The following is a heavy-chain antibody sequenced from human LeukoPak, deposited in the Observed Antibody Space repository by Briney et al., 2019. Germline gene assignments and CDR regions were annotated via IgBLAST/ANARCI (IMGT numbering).Heavy chain of an antibody. CDR3: ARGLIYSSGWIYYFDY. D-gene: IGHD6-19*01. CDR1: GGSFSGYY. Sequence: PSETLSLTCAVYGGSFSGYYWSWIRQPPGKGLEWIGEINHSGSTNYNPSLKSRVTISVDTSKNQFSLKLSSVTAADTAVYYCARGLIYSSGWIYYFDYWGQGTLVIVSS. J-gene: IGHJ4*02. V-gene: IGHV4-34*01. CDR2: INHSGST.